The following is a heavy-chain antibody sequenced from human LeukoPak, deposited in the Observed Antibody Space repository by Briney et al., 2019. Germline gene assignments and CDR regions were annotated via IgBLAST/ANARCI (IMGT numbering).Heavy chain of an antibody. Sequence: GASVKVSCKASGYTFTGYYMHWVRQAPGQGLEWMGWINPNSGGTNYAQKFQGRVTMTRDTSISTAYIELSRLRSDDTAVYYCARDIVVVPAAVTYYMDVWGKGTTVTVSS. CDR2: INPNSGGT. J-gene: IGHJ6*03. CDR3: ARDIVVVPAAVTYYMDV. CDR1: GYTFTGYY. D-gene: IGHD2-2*01. V-gene: IGHV1-2*02.